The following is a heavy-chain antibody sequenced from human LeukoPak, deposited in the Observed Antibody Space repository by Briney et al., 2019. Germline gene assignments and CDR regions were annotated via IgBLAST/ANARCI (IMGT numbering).Heavy chain of an antibody. Sequence: PGGSLRLSCAASGFTFSNYGMHWVRQAPGKGLEWVAFIQYDGSNKYYADSVKGRFTISRDNAKNSLYLQMNSLRAEDTAVYYCARDPRITIFGVVTEPFDYWGQGTLVTVSS. CDR2: IQYDGSNK. D-gene: IGHD3-3*01. CDR3: ARDPRITIFGVVTEPFDY. CDR1: GFTFSNYG. J-gene: IGHJ4*02. V-gene: IGHV3-30*02.